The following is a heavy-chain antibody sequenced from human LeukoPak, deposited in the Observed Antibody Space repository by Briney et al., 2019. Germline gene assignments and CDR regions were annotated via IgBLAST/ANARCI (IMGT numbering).Heavy chain of an antibody. J-gene: IGHJ4*02. D-gene: IGHD5-24*01. CDR3: ARDTMATMLFDY. CDR2: ISWNSGSI. CDR1: GFTFDDYA. V-gene: IGHV3-9*01. Sequence: PGRSLRLSCAASGFTFDDYAMHWVRQAPGKGLEWVSGISWNSGSIGYADSVKGRFTISRDNAKNSLYLQMNSLRAEDTAVYYCARDTMATMLFDYWGQGTLVTVSS.